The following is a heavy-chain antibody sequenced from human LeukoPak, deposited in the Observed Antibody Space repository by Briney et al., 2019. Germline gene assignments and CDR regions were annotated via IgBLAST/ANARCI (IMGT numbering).Heavy chain of an antibody. V-gene: IGHV3-23*01. CDR1: GFTFSSYA. CDR2: TSGSGGST. J-gene: IGHJ6*02. CDR3: ARAVLYYYYGMDV. Sequence: AGGSLRLSCAASGFTFSSYAMSWVRQTPGKGLEWVSATSGSGGSTYYADSVKGRFTISRDNSKNTLYLQMNSLRAEDTAVYYCARAVLYYYYGMDVWGQGTTVTVSS.